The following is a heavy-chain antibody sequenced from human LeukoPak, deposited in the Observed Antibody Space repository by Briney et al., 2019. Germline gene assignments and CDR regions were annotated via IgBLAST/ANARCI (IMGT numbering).Heavy chain of an antibody. CDR3: AKDLRDGYNYI. J-gene: IGHJ4*02. D-gene: IGHD5-24*01. CDR1: GFTFSSDA. Sequence: GGSLRLSCAASGFTFSSDAMSWVRQAPGKGLEWVSAISGSGGSTYYADSVKGRFTISRDNPKNTLYLQMNSLRAEDTAVYYCAKDLRDGYNYIWGQGTQVTVSS. V-gene: IGHV3-23*01. CDR2: ISGSGGST.